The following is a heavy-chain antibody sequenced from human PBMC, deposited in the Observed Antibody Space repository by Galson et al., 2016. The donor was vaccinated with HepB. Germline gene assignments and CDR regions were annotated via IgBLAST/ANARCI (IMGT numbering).Heavy chain of an antibody. CDR2: ISSNGDTT. V-gene: IGHV3-64D*06. Sequence: SLRLSCAASGFTFSDFAIHWVRQAPGKGLEYVAGISSNGDTTYFADSVKGRFTISRDHSKNTVYLQLSSLRVDDTAVYYCVKDGYSGSYDYWGQGTLVTVSS. D-gene: IGHD1-26*01. J-gene: IGHJ4*02. CDR3: VKDGYSGSYDY. CDR1: GFTFSDFA.